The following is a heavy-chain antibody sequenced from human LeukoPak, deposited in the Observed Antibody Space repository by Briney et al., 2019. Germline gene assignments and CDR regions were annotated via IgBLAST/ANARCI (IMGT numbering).Heavy chain of an antibody. CDR1: GFTFSSYA. CDR2: ISYDGSNK. Sequence: GRSLRLSCAASGFTFSSYAMHWVRQAPGKGLEWVAVISYDGSNKYYADSVKGRFTISRDNSKNTLYLQMNSLRAEDTAVYYCARARVHCSSTSCSTAEFDPWGQGTLVAVSS. D-gene: IGHD2-2*01. V-gene: IGHV3-30-3*01. J-gene: IGHJ5*02. CDR3: ARARVHCSSTSCSTAEFDP.